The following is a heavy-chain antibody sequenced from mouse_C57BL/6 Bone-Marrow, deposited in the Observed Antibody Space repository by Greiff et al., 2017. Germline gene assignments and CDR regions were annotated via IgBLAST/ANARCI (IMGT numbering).Heavy chain of an antibody. D-gene: IGHD2-4*01. Sequence: LEESGAELVRPGTSVKVSCKASGYAFTNYLIEWVKQRPGQGLEWIGVINPGSGGTNYNEKFKGKATLTADKSSSTAYMQLSSLTSEDSAVYFCARKNYDYDWFAYWGQGTLVTVSA. V-gene: IGHV1-54*01. CDR2: INPGSGGT. J-gene: IGHJ3*01. CDR3: ARKNYDYDWFAY. CDR1: GYAFTNYL.